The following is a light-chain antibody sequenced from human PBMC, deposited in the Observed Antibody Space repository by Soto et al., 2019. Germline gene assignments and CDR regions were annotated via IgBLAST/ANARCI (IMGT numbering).Light chain of an antibody. CDR3: SSYTSSPTVV. Sequence: QSALTQPASVSGSPGQSITISCTGTSSDVGGYNYVSWYQQHPGKAPKLMIYDVSNRPSGVSNRFSGSKSGNTASLTISGLQAEDEADYYCSSYTSSPTVVFGTGTKLTVL. J-gene: IGLJ1*01. CDR1: SSDVGGYNY. V-gene: IGLV2-14*01. CDR2: DVS.